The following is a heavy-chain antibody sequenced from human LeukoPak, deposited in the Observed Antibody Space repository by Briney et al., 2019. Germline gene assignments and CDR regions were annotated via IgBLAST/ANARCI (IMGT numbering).Heavy chain of an antibody. CDR1: GFTFSSYA. CDR3: ATGYCSRTSCQFSAFDY. CDR2: ISGSGGST. V-gene: IGHV3-23*01. D-gene: IGHD2-2*01. J-gene: IGHJ4*02. Sequence: PGGSLRLSCAASGFTFSSYAMSWVRQAPGKGLEWVSAISGSGGSTYYADSVKGRFTISRDNSKNTLYLQMNSLRAEDTAVYYCATGYCSRTSCQFSAFDYWGQGTLVTVSS.